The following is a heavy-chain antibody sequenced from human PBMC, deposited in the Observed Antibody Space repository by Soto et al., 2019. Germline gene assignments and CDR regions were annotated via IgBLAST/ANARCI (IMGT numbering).Heavy chain of an antibody. J-gene: IGHJ5*01. D-gene: IGHD3-10*01. CDR3: SMGSGSYYHNWFDS. Sequence: ASVKLSCQASGYTFTGYYMHWVRQAPGQGLEWMGWINPNSGGTNYAQKFQGRVTMTRDTSISTAYMELSRLRSDDTAVYYGSMGSGSYYHNWFDSWGQGPLVTLAS. CDR1: GYTFTGYY. V-gene: IGHV1-2*02. CDR2: INPNSGGT.